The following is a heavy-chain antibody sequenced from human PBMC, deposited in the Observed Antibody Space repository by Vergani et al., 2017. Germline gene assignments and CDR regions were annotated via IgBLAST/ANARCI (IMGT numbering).Heavy chain of an antibody. CDR2: IWYDGNNK. CDR3: ARGVRFLEWRGSTFDY. D-gene: IGHD3-3*01. V-gene: IGHV3-33*01. J-gene: IGHJ4*02. Sequence: QVQLVESGGGVVQPGRSLRLSCAASGFTFSSYGMHWVRQAPGKGLEWVAVIWYDGNNKYYADSVKGRFTISRDNSKNTMYLQMNSLRAEDTAVYYCARGVRFLEWRGSTFDYWGQGTLVTVSS. CDR1: GFTFSSYG.